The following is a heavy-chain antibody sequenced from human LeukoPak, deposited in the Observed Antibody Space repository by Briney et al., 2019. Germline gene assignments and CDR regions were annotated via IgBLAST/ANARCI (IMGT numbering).Heavy chain of an antibody. CDR3: ARAAQYSSGWYSYYFDY. CDR1: GGSISSYY. CDR2: IYYSGST. J-gene: IGHJ4*02. Sequence: PSETLSLTCTVSGGSISSYYWSWIRQPPGKGLEWIGYIYYSGSTNYNPSPKSRVTISVDTSKNQFSLELSSVTAADTAVYYCARAAQYSSGWYSYYFDYWGQGTLVTVSS. V-gene: IGHV4-59*01. D-gene: IGHD6-19*01.